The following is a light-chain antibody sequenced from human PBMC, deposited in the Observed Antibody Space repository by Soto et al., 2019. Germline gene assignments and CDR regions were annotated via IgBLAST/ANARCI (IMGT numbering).Light chain of an antibody. CDR3: QQSYSNPLT. V-gene: IGKV1-5*01. Sequence: DIQVTQSPSALSASAGDRVTITCRASQSVSGWLAWYQQKPGKAPKVLIYDVSNLQSGVPSRFSGSGSGTEFTLTISTLQPEDFAIYYCQQSYSNPLTFGGGTRVEI. CDR1: QSVSGW. J-gene: IGKJ4*01. CDR2: DVS.